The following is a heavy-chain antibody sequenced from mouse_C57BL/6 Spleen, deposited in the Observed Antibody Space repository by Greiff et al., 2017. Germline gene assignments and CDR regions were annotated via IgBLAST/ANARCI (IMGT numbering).Heavy chain of an antibody. V-gene: IGHV1-64*01. J-gene: IGHJ3*01. D-gene: IGHD2-4*01. CDR3: ARGGSYDYEEFAY. CDR2: IHPNSGST. CDR1: GYTFTSYW. Sequence: QVQLQQPGAELVKPGASVKLSCKASGYTFTSYWMHWVKQRPGQGLEWIGMIHPNSGSTNYNEKFKSKATLTVDKSSSTAYMQLSSLTSEDSAVYYGARGGSYDYEEFAYWGQGTLVTVSA.